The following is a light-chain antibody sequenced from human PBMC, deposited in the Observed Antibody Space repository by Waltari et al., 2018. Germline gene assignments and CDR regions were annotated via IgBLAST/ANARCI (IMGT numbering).Light chain of an antibody. CDR2: EVN. J-gene: IGLJ1*01. CDR1: SSDVGGYNY. CDR3: SSYTSSTTYV. V-gene: IGLV2-14*01. Sequence: HSALTQPASVSGSPGQSLTISCTGTSSDVGGYNYVSWYQQHPGKAPKLMIYEVNNRPSGISSLFSGSKSGNTASLTISGLQAEDAADYYCSSYTSSTTYVFGTGTKVTVL.